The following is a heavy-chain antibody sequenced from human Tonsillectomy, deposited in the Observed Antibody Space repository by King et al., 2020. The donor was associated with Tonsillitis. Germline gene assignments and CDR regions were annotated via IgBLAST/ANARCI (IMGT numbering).Heavy chain of an antibody. V-gene: IGHV3-23*04. CDR1: GFTFSSYA. J-gene: IGHJ4*02. D-gene: IGHD2-15*01. Sequence: VQLVESGGGLVQPGGSLRLSCAASGFTFSSYAMSWVRQAPGKGLEWVSVISASGGTTYYADSVKGRFTISRDNSKNTLYLQMNSLKAEDTAVYYCAKDGGSSSRHFAYWGQGTLVTVSS. CDR2: ISASGGTT. CDR3: AKDGGSSSRHFAY.